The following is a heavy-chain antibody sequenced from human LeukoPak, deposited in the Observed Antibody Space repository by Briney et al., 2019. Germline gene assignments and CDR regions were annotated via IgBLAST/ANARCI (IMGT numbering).Heavy chain of an antibody. CDR1: GGTLTNYL. CDR3: ARSPAVGFGELLSIKYYYYHMDV. V-gene: IGHV1-69*13. Sequence: ASVKVSCKASGGTLTNYLISWVRQAPGQGVEWIGGIIPSFGAANYAQKFQGRVTITADGSTRTAYMEVRSLTSEDTAVYYCARSPAVGFGELLSIKYYYYHMDVWGKGTTVIVSS. J-gene: IGHJ6*04. D-gene: IGHD3-10*01. CDR2: IIPSFGAA.